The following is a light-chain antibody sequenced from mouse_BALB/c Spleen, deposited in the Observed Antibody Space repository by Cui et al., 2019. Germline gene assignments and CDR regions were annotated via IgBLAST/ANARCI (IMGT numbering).Light chain of an antibody. V-gene: IGKV17-121*01. CDR2: EGN. J-gene: IGKJ2*01. Sequence: ETTVTQSPASLSMAIGEKVTIRCITSTETDDDMNWYQQKPGEPPKLLISEGNTLRPGVPSRFSSSGYGTDFVFTIENMLSEDVADYYCLQSDNLPYTFGGGTKLEIK. CDR1: TETDDD. CDR3: LQSDNLPYT.